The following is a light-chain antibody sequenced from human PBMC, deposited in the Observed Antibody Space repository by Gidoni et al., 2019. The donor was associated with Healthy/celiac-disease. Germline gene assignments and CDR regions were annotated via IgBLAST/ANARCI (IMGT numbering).Light chain of an antibody. V-gene: IGKV1-39*01. J-gene: IGKJ4*01. Sequence: DIQMTQSPSSLSASVGDRVTITSRASQSISSYLNWYQQKPGKATKLLIYAASSLQSGVPSRFSGSGSGTDFTLTISSLQPEDFATYYCQQSYSTPVGFGGGTKVEIK. CDR2: AAS. CDR3: QQSYSTPVG. CDR1: QSISSY.